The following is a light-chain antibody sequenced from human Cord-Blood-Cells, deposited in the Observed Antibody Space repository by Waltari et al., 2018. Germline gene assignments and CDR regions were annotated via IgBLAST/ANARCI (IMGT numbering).Light chain of an antibody. V-gene: IGKV1-39*01. J-gene: IGKJ3*01. Sequence: DIQMTQSPSSLSASVGDRVTITCRASQSISSYLNWYQQKPGKAPKLLIYAASSLQSGVPSRFIGSGSGTDFTLTISSLQPEDVATYYCQQSYSTPLVTFGPGTKVDIK. CDR1: QSISSY. CDR3: QQSYSTPLVT. CDR2: AAS.